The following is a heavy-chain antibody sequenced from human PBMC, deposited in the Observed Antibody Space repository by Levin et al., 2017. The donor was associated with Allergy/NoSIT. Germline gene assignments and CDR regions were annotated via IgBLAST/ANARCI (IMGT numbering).Heavy chain of an antibody. CDR2: IYSGGST. J-gene: IGHJ3*02. D-gene: IGHD2-15*01. V-gene: IGHV3-53*01. Sequence: PGGSLRLSCAASGFTVSSNYMSWVRQAPGKGLEWVSVIYSGGSTYYADSVKGRFTISRDNSKNTRYLQMNSLRAEDTAVYYCARGYCSGGSCYTDAFDIWGQGTMVTVSS. CDR3: ARGYCSGGSCYTDAFDI. CDR1: GFTVSSNY.